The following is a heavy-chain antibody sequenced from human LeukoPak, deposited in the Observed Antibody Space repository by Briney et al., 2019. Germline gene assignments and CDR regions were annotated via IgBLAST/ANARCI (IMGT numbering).Heavy chain of an antibody. Sequence: GGSLRLSCAASGFTFTSYPMNWVRQAPGKRLEWVATIASDGFMAYYADSLKGRFVISRDNSQQTIYLQMNSLRADDTAVYYCAKDLFLFFGDTRGQGTLVTVSS. J-gene: IGHJ5*02. D-gene: IGHD3/OR15-3a*01. V-gene: IGHV3-23*01. CDR2: IASDGFMA. CDR1: GFTFTSYP. CDR3: AKDLFLFFGDT.